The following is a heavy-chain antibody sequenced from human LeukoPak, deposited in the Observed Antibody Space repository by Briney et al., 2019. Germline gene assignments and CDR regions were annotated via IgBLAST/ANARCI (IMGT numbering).Heavy chain of an antibody. CDR1: VGSISSYY. J-gene: IGHJ5*02. Sequence: PSETLSLTCTVSVGSISSYYWSWIRQPPGKGLEWIGYIYYSGSTNYNPSLKSRVTISVDTSKNQFSLKLSSVTAADTAVYYCARERIAARLNWFDPWGQGTLVTVSS. CDR2: IYYSGST. D-gene: IGHD6-6*01. V-gene: IGHV4-59*01. CDR3: ARERIAARLNWFDP.